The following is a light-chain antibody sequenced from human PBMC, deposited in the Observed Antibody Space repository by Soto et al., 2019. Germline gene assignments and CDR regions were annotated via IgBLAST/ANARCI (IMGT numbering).Light chain of an antibody. J-gene: IGKJ1*01. V-gene: IGKV1-6*01. CDR1: QGIRNN. CDR3: LQDYSFPWT. Sequence: AIQVTQSPSSLSASVGDRVTITCRASQGIRNNLGWYQQKPGKAPKLLISAVSSLQTGVPSRFSGSGSGTDFTLIISSLQPEDFAIYYCLQDYSFPWTFGQGTKVDNK. CDR2: AVS.